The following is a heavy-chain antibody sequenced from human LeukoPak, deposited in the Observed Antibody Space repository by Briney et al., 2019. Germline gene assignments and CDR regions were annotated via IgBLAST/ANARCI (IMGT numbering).Heavy chain of an antibody. CDR2: INHSGST. V-gene: IGHV4-34*01. Sequence: SETLSLTCAVYGGSFSGYYWSWIRQPPGKGLEWIGEINHSGSTNYNPSLKSRVTISVDTSKNQFSLKLSSVTAADTAVYYCATHCSSTSCYRRGEFDYWGQGTLVTVSS. J-gene: IGHJ4*02. D-gene: IGHD2-2*02. CDR3: ATHCSSTSCYRRGEFDY. CDR1: GGSFSGYY.